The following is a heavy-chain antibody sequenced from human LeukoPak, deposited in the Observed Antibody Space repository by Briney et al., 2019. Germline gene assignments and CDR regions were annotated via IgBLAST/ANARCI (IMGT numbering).Heavy chain of an antibody. J-gene: IGHJ4*02. Sequence: ASVKVSCKASGYTFTSYYMHWVRQAPGQGLEWMGIINPSGGSTSYAQKFQGRVTMTRDMSTSTVYMELSSLRSEDTAVYYCARGASRNIVATMNPEFYYFDYSGQGTLVTVSS. D-gene: IGHD5-12*01. V-gene: IGHV1-46*01. CDR2: INPSGGST. CDR1: GYTFTSYY. CDR3: ARGASRNIVATMNPEFYYFDY.